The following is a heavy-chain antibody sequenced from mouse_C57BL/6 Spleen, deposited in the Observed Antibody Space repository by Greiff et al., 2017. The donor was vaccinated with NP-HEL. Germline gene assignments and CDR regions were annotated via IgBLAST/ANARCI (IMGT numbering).Heavy chain of an antibody. J-gene: IGHJ4*01. CDR2: ISSGGDYI. D-gene: IGHD2-2*01. V-gene: IGHV5-9-1*02. CDR3: TRDLLSMVTTASDY. CDR1: GFTFSSYA. Sequence: EVQLVESGEGLVKPGGSLKLSCAASGFTFSSYAMSWVRQTPEKRLEWVAYISSGGDYIYYADTVKGRFTISRDNARNTLYLQMSSLKSEDTAMYYCTRDLLSMVTTASDYWGQGTSVTVSS.